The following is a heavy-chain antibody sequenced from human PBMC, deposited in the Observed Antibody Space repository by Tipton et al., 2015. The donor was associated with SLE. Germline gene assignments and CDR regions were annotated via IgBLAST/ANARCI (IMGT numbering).Heavy chain of an antibody. V-gene: IGHV4-39*07. J-gene: IGHJ4*02. CDR2: IYYSGNT. CDR1: GGSISSSSYF. CDR3: ARDRFDSSGYTLFDS. D-gene: IGHD3-22*01. Sequence: TLSLTCTVSGGSISSSSYFWGWIRQPPGKGLEWIGSIYYSGNTYYNPSLKSRVTISVDTSKNQFSLNLSSVTAADTAVYYCARDRFDSSGYTLFDSWGQGTLVTVSS.